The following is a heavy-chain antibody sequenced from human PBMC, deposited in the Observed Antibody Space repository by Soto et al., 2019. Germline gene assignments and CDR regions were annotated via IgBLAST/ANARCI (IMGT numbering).Heavy chain of an antibody. D-gene: IGHD2-15*01. Sequence: QVQLVQSGAEVKKPGASVKVSCKASGYTFTSYGISWVRQAPGQGLEWMGWISAYNGNTNYAQKLQGRVTMTTDTSTSPAYMELRSLRSDDTAVYYCARVNGVDYYYYGMDVWGQGTTVTVSS. CDR3: ARVNGVDYYYYGMDV. J-gene: IGHJ6*02. CDR1: GYTFTSYG. V-gene: IGHV1-18*01. CDR2: ISAYNGNT.